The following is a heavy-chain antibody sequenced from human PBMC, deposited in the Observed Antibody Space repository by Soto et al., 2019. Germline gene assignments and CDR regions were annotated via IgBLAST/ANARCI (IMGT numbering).Heavy chain of an antibody. V-gene: IGHV1-58*01. CDR3: AAGRYNWNDDSPGMDV. J-gene: IGHJ6*02. D-gene: IGHD1-1*01. CDR2: IVVGSGNT. Sequence: ASVKVSCKASGFTFTSSAVQWVRQVRGQRLEWIGWIVVGSGNTNYAQKFQERVTITRDMSTSTAYMELSSLRSEDTAVYYCAAGRYNWNDDSPGMDVWGQGTTVTVSS. CDR1: GFTFTSSA.